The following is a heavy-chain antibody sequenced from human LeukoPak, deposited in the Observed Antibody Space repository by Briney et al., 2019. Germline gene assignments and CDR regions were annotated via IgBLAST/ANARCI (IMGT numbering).Heavy chain of an antibody. Sequence: KPSETLSLTCAVYGGSFSGYYWSWIRQPPGKGLEWIGEINHSGSTNYNPSLKSRVTISVDTSKNQFSLKLSSVTAADTAVYYCARRGGLHGKNNRHIDYWGQGTLVTVSS. CDR2: INHSGST. J-gene: IGHJ4*02. D-gene: IGHD5-24*01. CDR3: ARRGGLHGKNNRHIDY. CDR1: GGSFSGYY. V-gene: IGHV4-34*01.